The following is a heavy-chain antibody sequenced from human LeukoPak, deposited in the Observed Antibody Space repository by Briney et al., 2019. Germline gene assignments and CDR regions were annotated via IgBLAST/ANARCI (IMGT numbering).Heavy chain of an antibody. J-gene: IGHJ6*02. Sequence: ASVRVSCKASGYTFTGYYMHWVRQAPGQGLEWMGRINPNSGGTNYAQKFQGRVTMTRNTSIGTAYMELSSLRSEDTAVYYCARGSYGMDVWGQGTTVTVSS. CDR3: ARGSYGMDV. CDR2: INPNSGGT. CDR1: GYTFTGYY. V-gene: IGHV1-2*06.